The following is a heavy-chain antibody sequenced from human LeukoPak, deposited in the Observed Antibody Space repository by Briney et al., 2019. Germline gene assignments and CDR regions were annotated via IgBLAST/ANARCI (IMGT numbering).Heavy chain of an antibody. D-gene: IGHD2-2*01. J-gene: IGHJ4*02. CDR2: IYTSGST. Sequence: SETLSLTCAVYGGSFSGYYWSWIRQPAGKGLEWIGRIYTSGSTNYNPSLKSRVTMSVDTSKNQFSLKLSSVTAADTAVYYCARETRRTRFDYWGQGTLVTVSS. CDR3: ARETRRTRFDY. CDR1: GGSFSGYY. V-gene: IGHV4-4*07.